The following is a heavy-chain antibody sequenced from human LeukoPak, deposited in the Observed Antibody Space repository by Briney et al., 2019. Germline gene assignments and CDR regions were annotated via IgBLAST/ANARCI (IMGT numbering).Heavy chain of an antibody. CDR2: ISYDGSDK. J-gene: IGHJ4*02. CDR1: GFTFSSYG. Sequence: GRSLRLSCAASGFTFSSYGMHWVRQAPGKGLEGVAVISYDGSDKYYADSVKGRFTISRDNSRNTLYLQMNSLRAEDTAVYYCAKLISRWEPGADYWGQGTLVTVSS. D-gene: IGHD4-23*01. V-gene: IGHV3-33*05. CDR3: AKLISRWEPGADY.